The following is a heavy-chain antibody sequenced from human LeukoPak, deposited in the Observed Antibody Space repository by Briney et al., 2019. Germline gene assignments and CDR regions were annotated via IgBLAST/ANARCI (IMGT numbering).Heavy chain of an antibody. CDR3: ARIWMRAFDI. V-gene: IGHV3-23*01. CDR2: ISGSGGST. CDR1: GFTFSNYA. J-gene: IGHJ3*02. Sequence: GGSLRLSCGASGFTFSNYALSWVRQAPGKGLEWVSSISGSGGSTYYADSVKGRFTMSRDNAENSLFLQMNSPRVEDTAVYYCARIWMRAFDIWGQGTLVTVSS. D-gene: IGHD1-1*01.